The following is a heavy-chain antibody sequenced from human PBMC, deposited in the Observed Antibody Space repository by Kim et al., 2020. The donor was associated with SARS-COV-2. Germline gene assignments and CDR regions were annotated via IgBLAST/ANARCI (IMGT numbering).Heavy chain of an antibody. Sequence: SVKVSCKASGGTFSSYAISWVRQAPGQGLEWMGGIIPIFGTANYAQKFQGRVTITADESTSTAYMELSSLRSEDTAVYYCARGQILPLGTNYYYYYGMDVWGQGTTVTVSS. CDR1: GGTFSSYA. CDR2: IIPIFGTA. CDR3: ARGQILPLGTNYYYYYGMDV. V-gene: IGHV1-69*13. J-gene: IGHJ6*02.